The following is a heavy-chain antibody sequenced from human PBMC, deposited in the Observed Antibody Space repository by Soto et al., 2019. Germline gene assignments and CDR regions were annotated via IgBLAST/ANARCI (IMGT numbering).Heavy chain of an antibody. CDR2: IYNGDSDT. J-gene: IGHJ6*02. Sequence: ESLKISCKGSGYSFTSYWIGWVRQMPGKGLEWMGIIYNGDSDTRYSPSFQGQVTISADKTISTAYLQWSSLKASDTAMYYCARPSGGRRGIHYYGMDVWGQGTTVTVSS. CDR1: GYSFTSYW. CDR3: ARPSGGRRGIHYYGMDV. D-gene: IGHD3-16*01. V-gene: IGHV5-51*01.